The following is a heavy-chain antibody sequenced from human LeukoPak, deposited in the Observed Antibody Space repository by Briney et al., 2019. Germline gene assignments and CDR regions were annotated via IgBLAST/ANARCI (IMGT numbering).Heavy chain of an antibody. Sequence: PSETPSLTCTVSGGSISSSSYYWGWIRQPPGKGLEWIGSIYYSGSTYYNPSLKSRVTISVDTSKNQFSLKLSSVTAADTAVYYCASRRGYYDYVWGSYRLDYWGQGTLVTVSS. D-gene: IGHD3-16*02. V-gene: IGHV4-39*01. CDR1: GGSISSSSYY. CDR3: ASRRGYYDYVWGSYRLDY. CDR2: IYYSGST. J-gene: IGHJ4*02.